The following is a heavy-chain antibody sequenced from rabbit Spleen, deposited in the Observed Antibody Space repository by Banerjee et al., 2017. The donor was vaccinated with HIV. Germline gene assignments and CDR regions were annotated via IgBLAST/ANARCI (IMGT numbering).Heavy chain of an antibody. CDR1: GFSFSSSYY. V-gene: IGHV1S40*01. CDR2: IDTGNSGSS. J-gene: IGHJ4*01. Sequence: QSLVESGGGLVQPEGSLTLTCTASGFSFSSSYYIYWVRQAPGKGLEWIARIDTGNSGSSYYASWAKGRFTISKTSSTTVTLQMTSLTAADTATYFCARDLASVVGWNFNLWGPGTLVTVS. CDR3: ARDLASVVGWNFNL. D-gene: IGHD3-1*01.